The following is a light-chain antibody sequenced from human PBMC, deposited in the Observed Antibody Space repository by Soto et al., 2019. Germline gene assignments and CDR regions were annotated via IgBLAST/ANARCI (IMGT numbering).Light chain of an antibody. J-gene: IGKJ2*01. CDR2: DAS. CDR3: QQCYTVPYT. V-gene: IGKV1-33*01. Sequence: IPLPQSPSSLSASVGDRVTITCQASQDITKSLNWYQQQPGTAPKLLIYDASNLQSGVPSRFSGGGSGTDFTLTITSLQPDDLATYFCQQCYTVPYTLGQGTKVDIK. CDR1: QDITKS.